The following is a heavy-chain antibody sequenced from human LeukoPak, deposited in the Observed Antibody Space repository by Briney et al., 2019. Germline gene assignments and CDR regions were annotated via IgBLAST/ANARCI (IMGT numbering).Heavy chain of an antibody. Sequence: GGSLRLSCVASGFRFSDYWMSWVRQAPGKGLEWVANIKEDGTAKFYGDSVKGRFTVSRDNAKNSLYLQMNSLRAEDTAVYYCARDAVWQLQAIDYWGQGTLVTVSS. CDR2: IKEDGTAK. CDR1: GFRFSDYW. V-gene: IGHV3-7*01. D-gene: IGHD1-26*01. CDR3: ARDAVWQLQAIDY. J-gene: IGHJ4*02.